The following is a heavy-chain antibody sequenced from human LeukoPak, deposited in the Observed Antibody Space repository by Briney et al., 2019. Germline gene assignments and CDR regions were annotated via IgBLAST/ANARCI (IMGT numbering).Heavy chain of an antibody. CDR2: IGTAGDP. Sequence: GGSLRLSCAASGFTFSSYDMHWVRQATGKDLEWVSAIGTAGDPYYPGSVKGRFTISRENAKNSLYLQMNSLRAGDTAVYYCARGSHDILTGSVYFDYWGQGTLVTVSS. CDR1: GFTFSSYD. D-gene: IGHD3-9*01. CDR3: ARGSHDILTGSVYFDY. J-gene: IGHJ4*02. V-gene: IGHV3-13*05.